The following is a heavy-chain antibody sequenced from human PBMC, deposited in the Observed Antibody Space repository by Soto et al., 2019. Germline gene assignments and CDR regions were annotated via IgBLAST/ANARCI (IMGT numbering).Heavy chain of an antibody. CDR1: GFTFDDYA. CDR3: AKARGIAVAGTIFDY. Sequence: EVPLVESGGGLVQPGRSLRLSCAASGFTFDDYAMHWVQQAPGKGLKLVSGISWNSGSIGYADSVKGRFTISRDNAKNCLYLQMNSLGDEATALYYCAKARGIAVAGTIFDYWGQGTLVTVSS. CDR2: ISWNSGSI. V-gene: IGHV3-9*01. D-gene: IGHD6-19*01. J-gene: IGHJ4*02.